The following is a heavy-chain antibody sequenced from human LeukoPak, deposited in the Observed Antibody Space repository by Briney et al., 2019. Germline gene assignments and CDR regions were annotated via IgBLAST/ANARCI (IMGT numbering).Heavy chain of an antibody. CDR3: AKLLAVAGTIDY. V-gene: IGHV3-30*02. Sequence: GGSLRLSCAASGFTFSSYGMHWVRQAPGKGLEWVAVIWYDGSNKYYADSVKGRFTISRDNSKNTLYLQMNSLRAEDTAVYYCAKLLAVAGTIDYWGQGTLVTVSS. D-gene: IGHD6-19*01. CDR1: GFTFSSYG. CDR2: IWYDGSNK. J-gene: IGHJ4*02.